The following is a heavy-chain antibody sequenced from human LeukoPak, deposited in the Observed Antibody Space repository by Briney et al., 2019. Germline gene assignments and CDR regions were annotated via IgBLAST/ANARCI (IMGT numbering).Heavy chain of an antibody. Sequence: GGSLRLSCAASGFTFGSYARSWVRQAPGKGLEWVSAISGSGGSTYYADSVKGRFTISRDNSKNTLYLQMNSLRAEDTAVYYCAKEEGSSSWFDPWGQGTLVTVSS. V-gene: IGHV3-23*01. CDR3: AKEEGSSSWFDP. CDR1: GFTFGSYA. J-gene: IGHJ5*02. D-gene: IGHD6-13*01. CDR2: ISGSGGST.